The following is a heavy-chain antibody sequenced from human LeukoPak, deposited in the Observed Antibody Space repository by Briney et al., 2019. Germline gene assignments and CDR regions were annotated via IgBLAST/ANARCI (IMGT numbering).Heavy chain of an antibody. CDR2: IKQDGSEK. V-gene: IGHV3-7*04. J-gene: IGHJ5*02. Sequence: GGSLRLSCAASGFTFSSYWMSWVREAPGEGLEWVANIKQDGSEKYYVDSVKGRFTISRDNAKNSLYLQMNSLRAEDTAVYYCARYGSGSYYQKNWFDPWGQGTLVTVSS. CDR3: ARYGSGSYYQKNWFDP. CDR1: GFTFSSYW. D-gene: IGHD3-10*01.